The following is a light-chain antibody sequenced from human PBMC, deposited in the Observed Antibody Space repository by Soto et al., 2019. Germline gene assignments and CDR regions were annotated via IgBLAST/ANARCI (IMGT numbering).Light chain of an antibody. V-gene: IGLV3-9*01. CDR1: NIGGKS. CDR2: RDS. J-gene: IGLJ3*02. Sequence: SYELTQPLSVSVALGQTARITCGGNNIGGKSVHWYQQKPGQAPVLVIYRDSNRPSGIPERFSGSNSGNTATLTISRAQAGDEADYYCQVCDSGTVFGGGTKVTVL. CDR3: QVCDSGTV.